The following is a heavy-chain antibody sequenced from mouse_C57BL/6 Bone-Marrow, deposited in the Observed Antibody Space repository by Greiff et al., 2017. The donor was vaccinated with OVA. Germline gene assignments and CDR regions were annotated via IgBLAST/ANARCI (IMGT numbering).Heavy chain of an antibody. V-gene: IGHV5-16*01. CDR3: ARDPYYSNYGDWYFDV. CDR1: GFTFSDYY. D-gene: IGHD2-5*01. CDR2: INYDGSST. Sequence: EVQLVESEGGLVQPGSSMKLSCTASGFTFSDYYMAWVRQVPEKGLEWVANINYDGSSTYYLDSLKSRFIISRDNAKNILYLQMSSLKSEDTATYYCARDPYYSNYGDWYFDVWGTGTTVTVSS. J-gene: IGHJ1*03.